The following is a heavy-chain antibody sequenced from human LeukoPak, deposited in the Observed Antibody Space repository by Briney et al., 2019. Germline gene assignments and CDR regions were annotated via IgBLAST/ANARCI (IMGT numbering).Heavy chain of an antibody. J-gene: IGHJ6*02. CDR1: GGTFSSNA. D-gene: IGHD2-2*01. V-gene: IGHV1-69*05. Sequence: GSSVKVSCKASGGTFSSNAIGWVRQAPGQGLEWMGGIIPIFGTANYAQKFQGRVTITTDTSTSTAYMELRSLRSDDTAVYYCARTVPAAYYGMDVWGQGTTVTVSS. CDR2: IIPIFGTA. CDR3: ARTVPAAYYGMDV.